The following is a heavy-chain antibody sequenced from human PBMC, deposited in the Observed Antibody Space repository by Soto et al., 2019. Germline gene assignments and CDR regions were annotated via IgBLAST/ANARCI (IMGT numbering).Heavy chain of an antibody. Sequence: PSETLSLTCTVSGGSISSADYYWSWIHQPPGKGLEWIGYFHSSGATYKDPSLKSRVTITRDTSASTAYMELSSLRSEDTAVYYCARSIVVVTALDYWGQGTLVTVSS. CDR3: ARSIVVVTALDY. CDR1: GGSISSADYY. J-gene: IGHJ4*02. V-gene: IGHV4-30-4*02. CDR2: FHSSGAT. D-gene: IGHD2-21*02.